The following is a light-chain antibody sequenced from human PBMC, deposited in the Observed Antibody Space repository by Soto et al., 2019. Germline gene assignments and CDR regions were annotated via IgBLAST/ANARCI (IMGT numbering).Light chain of an antibody. Sequence: QSALTQPASVSVSPGQSITISCTGTSNDIGNYNYVSWYQQQSGKAPKIIIYEVSNRPAGVSNRFSGSKSGNTASLTISGLQAEDEADYYCSSFTTSSTLDFGARTKVTVL. CDR1: SNDIGNYNY. J-gene: IGLJ1*01. CDR3: SSFTTSSTLD. CDR2: EVS. V-gene: IGLV2-14*01.